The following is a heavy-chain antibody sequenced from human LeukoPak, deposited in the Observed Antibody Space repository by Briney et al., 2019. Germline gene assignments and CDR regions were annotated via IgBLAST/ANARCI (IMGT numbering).Heavy chain of an antibody. V-gene: IGHV3-30*18. CDR1: GFTFSSYG. CDR3: AKDHRASSAWYGYFDF. D-gene: IGHD6-19*01. J-gene: IGHJ4*02. Sequence: GGSLRLSCAASGFTFSSYGMHWVRQAPGKVLEWAPSVSYDGSTRFYADSVKGRFAISRDNSKNTLYLQMNSLRAEDTEVYYCAKDHRASSAWYGYFDFWGQGTLVTVSS. CDR2: VSYDGSTR.